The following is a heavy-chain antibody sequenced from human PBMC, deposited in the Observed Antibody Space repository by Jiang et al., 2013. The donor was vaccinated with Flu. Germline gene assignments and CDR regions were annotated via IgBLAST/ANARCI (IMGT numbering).Heavy chain of an antibody. J-gene: IGHJ4*02. CDR2: TYYRSKWYN. D-gene: IGHD6-19*01. Sequence: SQTLSLTCAISGDSVPSNSAAWNWIRQSPSRGLEWLGRTYYRSKWYNDYAVSVKSRITINPDTSKNQFSLQLNSVTPEDTAVYYCARTQWLVHGLDYWGQGNPGHRLL. V-gene: IGHV6-1*01. CDR3: ARTQWLVHGLDY. CDR1: GDSVPSNSAA.